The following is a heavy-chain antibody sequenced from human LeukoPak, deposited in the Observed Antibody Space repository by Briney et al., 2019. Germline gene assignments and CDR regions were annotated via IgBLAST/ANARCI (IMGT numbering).Heavy chain of an antibody. CDR3: ARRSSSWYQVIDY. J-gene: IGHJ4*02. D-gene: IGHD6-13*01. V-gene: IGHV4-34*01. Sequence: SETLSLTCAVYGGSFSGYYWSWIRQPPGKGLEWIGEINHSGSTNYNPSLKSRVTISVDTSKNQFSLKLSSVTAAATAVYYCARRSSSWYQVIDYWGQGTLVTVSS. CDR1: GGSFSGYY. CDR2: INHSGST.